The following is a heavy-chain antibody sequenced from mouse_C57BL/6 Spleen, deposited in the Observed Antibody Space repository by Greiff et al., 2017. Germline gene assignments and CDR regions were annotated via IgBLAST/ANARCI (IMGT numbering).Heavy chain of an antibody. Sequence: QVQLQQSGAELVKPGASVKLSCKASGYTFTSYCMNWVKQRPGRGLEWIGRIDPNSGGTTYNEKFKSKVTLTVDNPSSTVYMQLSSLTSEDSAVYYCSRDYGSRHGFAYWGQGTLVTVSA. CDR3: SRDYGSRHGFAY. V-gene: IGHV1-72*01. D-gene: IGHD1-1*01. CDR2: IDPNSGGT. CDR1: GYTFTSYC. J-gene: IGHJ3*01.